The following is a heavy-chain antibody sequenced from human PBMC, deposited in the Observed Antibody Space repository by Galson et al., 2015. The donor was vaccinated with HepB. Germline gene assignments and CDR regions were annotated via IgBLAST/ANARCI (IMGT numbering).Heavy chain of an antibody. CDR2: ISTEGRTT. V-gene: IGHV3-74*01. Sequence: SLRLSCADSEFTFSSYWMHWVRQAPGKGLEWVSHISTEGRTTNYADSVKGRFTISRDNAKNTLYLQMNSLRVEDTAVYYCAKNYEGMGVWGQGTTVTVSS. CDR3: AKNYEGMGV. CDR1: EFTFSSYW. D-gene: IGHD3-16*01. J-gene: IGHJ6*02.